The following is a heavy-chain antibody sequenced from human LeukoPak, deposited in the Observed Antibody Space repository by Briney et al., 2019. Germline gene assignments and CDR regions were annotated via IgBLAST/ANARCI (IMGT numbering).Heavy chain of an antibody. CDR3: ARHVGSSSWYGAPHFDY. CDR1: GGSISSYY. Sequence: SSETLSLTCTVSGGSISSYYWSWIRQPPGRGLEWIGYIYYSGSTNYNPSLKSRVTISVDTSKNQFSLKLSSVTAADTAVYYCARHVGSSSWYGAPHFDYWGQGTLVTVSS. D-gene: IGHD6-13*01. CDR2: IYYSGST. J-gene: IGHJ4*02. V-gene: IGHV4-59*08.